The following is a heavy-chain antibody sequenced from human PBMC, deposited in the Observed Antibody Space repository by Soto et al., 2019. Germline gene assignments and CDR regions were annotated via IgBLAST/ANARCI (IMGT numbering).Heavy chain of an antibody. CDR3: VRPYYSSSCFPFDR. CDR2: IDSGDGTT. J-gene: IGHJ4*02. Sequence: GSLRLSCTGSGXDFGDYEMSWIRQAPGKGLEWVSDIDSGDGTTYYTDSVKGRFTISRDNAKKTVYLQMSIMRVEDTALYYCVRPYYSSSCFPFDRWGQGTLVTVSS. D-gene: IGHD2-2*01. V-gene: IGHV3-11*01. CDR1: GXDFGDYE.